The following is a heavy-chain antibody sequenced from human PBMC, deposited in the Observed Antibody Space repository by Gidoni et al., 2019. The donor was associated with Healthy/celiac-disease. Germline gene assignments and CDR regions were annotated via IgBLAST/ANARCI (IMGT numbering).Heavy chain of an antibody. CDR1: GFSLSNARMS. D-gene: IGHD4-17*01. Sequence: HVTFKESGPVLVKRTETLTLTCTVSGFSLSNARMSVSWIRQPPGKALECLAHIFSNDEKSYSTSLKSRLTISKDTSKSQVVLTMTNTDPVDTATYYCARIWDYGDYSDAFDIGGQGTMVTVSS. V-gene: IGHV2-26*01. J-gene: IGHJ3*02. CDR3: ARIWDYGDYSDAFDI. CDR2: IFSNDEK.